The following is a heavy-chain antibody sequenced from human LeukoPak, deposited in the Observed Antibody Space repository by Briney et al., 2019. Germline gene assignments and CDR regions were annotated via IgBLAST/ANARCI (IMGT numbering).Heavy chain of an antibody. CDR1: GGTFSSYA. D-gene: IGHD6-19*01. Sequence: SVKVSCKASGGTFSSYAIGWVRQAPGQGLEWMGGIIPIFGTANYAQKFQGRVTITADESTSTAYMELSSLRSEDTAVYYCASVVYSSGWLHYYYGMDVWGQGPRSPSP. CDR2: IIPIFGTA. CDR3: ASVVYSSGWLHYYYGMDV. V-gene: IGHV1-69*13. J-gene: IGHJ6*02.